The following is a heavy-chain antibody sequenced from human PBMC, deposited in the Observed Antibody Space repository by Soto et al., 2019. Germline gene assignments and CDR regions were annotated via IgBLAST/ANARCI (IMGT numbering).Heavy chain of an antibody. J-gene: IGHJ4*02. CDR3: LSGTQTPY. CDR2: ISAYNGNT. Sequence: ASVKVSCKASGGTFSSYAISWVRQAPGQGLEWMGWISAYNGNTNYAQKLQGRVTMTTDTSTSTAYMELRSLRSDDTAVYYCLSGTQTPYWGQGTLVTVS. CDR1: GGTFSSYA. V-gene: IGHV1-18*01. D-gene: IGHD6-13*01.